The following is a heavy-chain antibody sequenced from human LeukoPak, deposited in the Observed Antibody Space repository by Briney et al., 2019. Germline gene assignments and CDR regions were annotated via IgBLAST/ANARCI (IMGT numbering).Heavy chain of an antibody. CDR2: IYSGGYT. CDR1: GFTFSSYA. CDR3: ARRPVNAYSFDS. V-gene: IGHV3-53*01. J-gene: IGHJ4*02. Sequence: GGSLRLSCAASGFTFSSYAMSWVRQAPGKGLEWVSVIYSGGYTSYADSVKGRFTISRDNSKNTLYLQLNNLRADDTAVYYCARRPVNAYSFDSWGQGTLVTASS. D-gene: IGHD3-16*01.